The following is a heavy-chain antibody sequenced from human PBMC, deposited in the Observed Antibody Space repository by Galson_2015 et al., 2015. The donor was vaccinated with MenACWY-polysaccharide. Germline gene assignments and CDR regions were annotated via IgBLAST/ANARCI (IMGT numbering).Heavy chain of an antibody. CDR3: ARVSSSPDSSGSIDY. J-gene: IGHJ4*02. D-gene: IGHD3-22*01. CDR2: IYTSGST. Sequence: SETLSLTCTVSGGSISSSYWSWIRQPAGKGLEWIGRIYTSGSTNYNPSLKSRVTMSVDTSKNQFSLKLSSVTAADTAVYYCARVSSSPDSSGSIDYWGQGTLVTVSS. V-gene: IGHV4-4*07. CDR1: GGSISSSY.